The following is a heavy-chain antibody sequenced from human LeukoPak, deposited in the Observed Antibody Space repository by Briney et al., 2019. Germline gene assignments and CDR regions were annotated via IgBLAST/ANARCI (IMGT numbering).Heavy chain of an antibody. V-gene: IGHV4-34*01. CDR2: INHSGST. J-gene: IGHJ5*02. CDR1: GGSISSYY. Sequence: PSETLSLTCTVSGGSISSYYWSWTRQPPGKGLEWIGEINHSGSTNYNPSLKSRVTISVDTSKNQFSLKLSSVTAADTAVYYCARGRNYDFWSGYYRRSHWFDPWGQGTLVTVSS. CDR3: ARGRNYDFWSGYYRRSHWFDP. D-gene: IGHD3-3*01.